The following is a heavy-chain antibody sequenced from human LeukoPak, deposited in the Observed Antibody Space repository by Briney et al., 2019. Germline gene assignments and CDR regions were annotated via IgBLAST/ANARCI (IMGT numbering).Heavy chain of an antibody. J-gene: IGHJ4*02. Sequence: SETLSLTCTVSGGSVNSGTYYWSWIRQPPGKGLEWIGNIYYSGSAYYNPSLKSRVTMSVDTSKKQFSLRLSSVTAADTAVYYCARETGATVFDYWGQGTLVTVSS. D-gene: IGHD1-26*01. CDR2: IYYSGSA. CDR3: ARETGATVFDY. V-gene: IGHV4-39*07. CDR1: GGSVNSGTYY.